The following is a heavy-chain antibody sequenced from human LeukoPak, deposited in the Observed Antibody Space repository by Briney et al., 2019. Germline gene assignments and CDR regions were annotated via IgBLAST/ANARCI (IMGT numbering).Heavy chain of an antibody. CDR3: ARHQIAAAGTGYYYYMDV. CDR1: GYTFTSYA. J-gene: IGHJ6*03. CDR2: INPNSGGT. V-gene: IGHV1-2*02. Sequence: ASVKVSCKASGYTFTSYAMNWVRQAPGQGLEWMGWINPNSGGTNYAQKFQGRVTMTRDTSISTAYMELSRLRSDDTAVYYCARHQIAAAGTGYYYYMDVWGKGTTVTVSS. D-gene: IGHD6-13*01.